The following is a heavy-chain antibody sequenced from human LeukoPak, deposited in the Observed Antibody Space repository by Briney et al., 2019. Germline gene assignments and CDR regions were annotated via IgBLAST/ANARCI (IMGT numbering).Heavy chain of an antibody. D-gene: IGHD3-10*01. CDR1: GGSFSSYY. J-gene: IGHJ4*02. CDR3: ARGELYYGDGNYFDY. Sequence: SETLSLTCTVSGGSFSSYYWSWIRQPPGKGLEWIGYIYYSGTSNYSPPLKSRVTMSVDTSKNQFSLRLSSVTAADTAVYYCARGELYYGDGNYFDYWGQGTLVTVSS. CDR2: IYYSGTS. V-gene: IGHV4-59*12.